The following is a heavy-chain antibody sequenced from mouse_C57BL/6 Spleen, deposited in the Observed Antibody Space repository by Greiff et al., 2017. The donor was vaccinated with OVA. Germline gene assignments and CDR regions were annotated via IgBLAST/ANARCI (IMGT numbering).Heavy chain of an antibody. CDR3: APRAMDY. V-gene: IGHV5-4*01. J-gene: IGHJ4*01. CDR1: GFTFSSYA. CDR2: ISDGGSYT. Sequence: DVHLVESGGGLVKPGGSLKLSCAASGFTFSSYAMSWVRQTPEKRLEWVATISDGGSYTYYPDNVKGRFTISRDNAKNNLYLQMSHLKSEDTAMYYCAPRAMDYWGQGTSVTVSS.